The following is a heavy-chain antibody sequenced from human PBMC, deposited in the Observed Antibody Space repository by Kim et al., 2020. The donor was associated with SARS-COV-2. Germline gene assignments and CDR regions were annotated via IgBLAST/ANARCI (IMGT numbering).Heavy chain of an antibody. V-gene: IGHV3-21*01. D-gene: IGHD2-15*01. CDR3: ARDQGVVRLQDWYFDL. J-gene: IGHJ2*01. Sequence: GGSLRLSCAASGFTFSSYSMNWVRQAPGKGLEWVSSISSSSSYIYYADSVKGRFTISRDNAKNSLYLQMNSLRAEDTAVYYCARDQGVVRLQDWYFDLWGRGTLVTVSS. CDR1: GFTFSSYS. CDR2: ISSSSSYI.